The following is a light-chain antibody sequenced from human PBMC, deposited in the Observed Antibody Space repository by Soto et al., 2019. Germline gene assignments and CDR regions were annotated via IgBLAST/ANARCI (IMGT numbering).Light chain of an antibody. J-gene: IGKJ2*02. CDR2: VGS. V-gene: IGKV2-28*01. CDR3: MQALLRPPCT. Sequence: VMTQSPLSLPVTPGEPASISCRSSQSLLHSNGYNYLDWYLQQPGQSPQRLSDVGSNRASGVPDRFSGSGSGKDFTLGISRVEARDVGVYYCMQALLRPPCTFGQGTKLEIK. CDR1: QSLLHSNGYNY.